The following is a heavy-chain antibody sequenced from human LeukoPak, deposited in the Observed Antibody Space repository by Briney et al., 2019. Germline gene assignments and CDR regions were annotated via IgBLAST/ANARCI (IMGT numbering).Heavy chain of an antibody. Sequence: PPETLSLTCAVSGVSFSGYYWSWIRQPPGKGLEWVGEIKHSGSINYNPSPKSRVTISVDASNSQCSLKLSSVTAADTAVYYCARGIRAILNWGQGALVTVSS. D-gene: IGHD3-10*01. J-gene: IGHJ4*02. CDR2: IKHSGSI. CDR1: GVSFSGYY. CDR3: ARGIRAILN. V-gene: IGHV4-34*01.